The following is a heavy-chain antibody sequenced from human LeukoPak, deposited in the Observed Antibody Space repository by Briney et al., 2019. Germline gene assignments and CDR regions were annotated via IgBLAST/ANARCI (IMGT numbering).Heavy chain of an antibody. J-gene: IGHJ6*03. CDR1: GFTFSSYW. V-gene: IGHV3-7*01. CDR2: IKQDGSEK. Sequence: GGSLRLSCAASGFTFSSYWMSWVRQAPGKGLEWVANIKQDGSEKYYVDSVKGRFTISRDNAKNSLYLQMNSLRAEDTAVYYCARDFRGGRGGTYYYYYYMDVWGKGTTVTISS. D-gene: IGHD4-23*01. CDR3: ARDFRGGRGGTYYYYYYMDV.